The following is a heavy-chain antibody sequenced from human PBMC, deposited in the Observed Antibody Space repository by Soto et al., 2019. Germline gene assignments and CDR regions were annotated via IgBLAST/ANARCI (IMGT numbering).Heavy chain of an antibody. D-gene: IGHD6-6*01. CDR3: AKGPEQLVHGVFDY. CDR1: GFTLTNYV. J-gene: IGHJ4*02. Sequence: EVQLLESGGGLVQPGGSPRLSCVASGFTLTNYVMSWVRQPPGKGLEWVSGIGAGGGGTYYADSVKGRFTISRDNSKNTLYLQMNSLRAEDTAVYYCAKGPEQLVHGVFDYWGQGTLVTVSS. CDR2: IGAGGGGT. V-gene: IGHV3-23*01.